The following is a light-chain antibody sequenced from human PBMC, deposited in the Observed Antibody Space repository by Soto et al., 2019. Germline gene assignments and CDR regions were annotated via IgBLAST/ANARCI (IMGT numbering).Light chain of an antibody. V-gene: IGKV1-39*01. CDR3: QQRYSTPSIT. CDR1: QSISSN. CDR2: ATS. Sequence: DIQMTHSPSARAASVVGGGPITCRASQSISSNLNWYQHKPGKAPKLLIYATSSLQIGVPPRFSGSGSGTDFTLTISSLQPEDFANYYCQQRYSTPSITCGKGTQREIK. J-gene: IGKJ5*01.